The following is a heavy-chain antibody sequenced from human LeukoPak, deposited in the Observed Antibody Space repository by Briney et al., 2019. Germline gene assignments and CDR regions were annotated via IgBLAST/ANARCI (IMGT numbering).Heavy chain of an antibody. J-gene: IGHJ3*02. CDR2: IWYDGSNK. V-gene: IGHV3-33*01. CDR3: ARDAVAFDI. Sequence: PGRSLRLSCAASGFTFSSYGMHWVRQAPGKGLEWVAVIWYDGSNKYYADSVKGRFTISRDNSKNTLYLQMNSLRAEDTAVYYCARDAVAFDIWGQGTMVTVSS. CDR1: GFTFSSYG.